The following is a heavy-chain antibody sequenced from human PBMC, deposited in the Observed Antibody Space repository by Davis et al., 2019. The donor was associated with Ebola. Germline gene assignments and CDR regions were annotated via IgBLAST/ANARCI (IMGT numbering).Heavy chain of an antibody. CDR1: WFTVSSNY. Sequence: ESLKTPCSAPWFTVSSNYMSWVRQAPGKGLEWVSVIYNAGNTYYADSVKGRFTISRDNSKNTMYLQMNSLRVDDTAIYYCTRGRGGSSWEVLWGQGTLVTVSS. J-gene: IGHJ1*01. CDR2: IYNAGNT. CDR3: TRGRGGSSWEVL. V-gene: IGHV3-53*01. D-gene: IGHD6-13*01.